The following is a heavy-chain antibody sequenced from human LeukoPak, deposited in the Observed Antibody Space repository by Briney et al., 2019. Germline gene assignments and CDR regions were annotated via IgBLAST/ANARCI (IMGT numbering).Heavy chain of an antibody. CDR2: FSSSGSTI. Sequence: GGSLRLSCAASGFTFSSYEMNWVRQAPGKGLEWVSYFSSSGSTIYYEDSGKGRFTISRDNAKNSLYLQMNSLRAEDTAVYYCAELGITMIGGVWGKGTTVTISS. D-gene: IGHD3-10*02. CDR3: AELGITMIGGV. J-gene: IGHJ6*04. CDR1: GFTFSSYE. V-gene: IGHV3-48*03.